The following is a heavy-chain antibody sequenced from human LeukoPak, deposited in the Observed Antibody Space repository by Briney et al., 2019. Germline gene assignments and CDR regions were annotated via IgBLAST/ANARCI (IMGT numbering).Heavy chain of an antibody. J-gene: IGHJ4*02. D-gene: IGHD6-19*01. CDR1: GYTFTGYY. CDR3: ARAFTSLEWLAHQDYYFDY. Sequence: GASVKVSCKASGYTFTGYYMHWVRQAPGQGLEWMGWINPNSGGTNYAQKFQGGVTMTRDTSISTAYMELSRLRSDDTAVYYCARAFTSLEWLAHQDYYFDYWGQGTLVTVSS. CDR2: INPNSGGT. V-gene: IGHV1-2*02.